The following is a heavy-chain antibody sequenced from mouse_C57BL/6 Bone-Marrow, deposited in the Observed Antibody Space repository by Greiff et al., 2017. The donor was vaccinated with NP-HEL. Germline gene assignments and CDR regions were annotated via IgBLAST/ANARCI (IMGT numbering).Heavy chain of an antibody. CDR2: ISNGGGST. CDR1: GFTFSDYY. Sequence: EVKLMESGGGLVQPGGSLKLSCAASGFTFSDYYMYWVRQTPEKRLEWVAYISNGGGSTYYPDTVKGRFTISRDNAKNTLYLQMSRLKSDDTAMYYYARHGWDAWFAYWGQGTLVTVSA. D-gene: IGHD4-1*01. J-gene: IGHJ3*01. CDR3: ARHGWDAWFAY. V-gene: IGHV5-12*01.